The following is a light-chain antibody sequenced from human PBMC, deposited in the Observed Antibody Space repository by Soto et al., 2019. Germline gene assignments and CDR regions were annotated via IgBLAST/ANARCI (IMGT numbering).Light chain of an antibody. CDR2: GAS. CDR3: QQSYSAPRT. J-gene: IGKJ2*01. CDR1: QSIGTY. Sequence: DIPMTQSPSSLPASVGDRISITCRACQSIGTYLSWYQQKPGKAPKLLIYGASNLQSGVPSRFSGSGSETGFTLTISSLQPEDFATYYCQQSYSAPRTFGQGTKVEIK. V-gene: IGKV1-39*01.